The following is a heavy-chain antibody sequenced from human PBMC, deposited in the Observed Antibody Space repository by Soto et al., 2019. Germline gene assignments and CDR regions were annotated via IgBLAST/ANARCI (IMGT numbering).Heavy chain of an antibody. CDR3: GKVRDSSGFDAFDM. J-gene: IGHJ3*02. CDR2: ISGSGGST. Sequence: GSLRLSCAASGFTFSSYAMSWVRQAPGKGLEWVSVISGSGGSTYFADFVKGRFTISRDNFKNTLYLQMNSLRAEDTAVYYCGKVRDSSGFDAFDMWGQGTMVTVSS. CDR1: GFTFSSYA. D-gene: IGHD3-22*01. V-gene: IGHV3-23*01.